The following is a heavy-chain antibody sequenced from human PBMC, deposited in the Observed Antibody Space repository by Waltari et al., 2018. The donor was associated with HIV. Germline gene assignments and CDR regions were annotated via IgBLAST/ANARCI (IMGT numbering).Heavy chain of an antibody. D-gene: IGHD6-19*01. CDR2: VDHNGKA. V-gene: IGHV4-59*12. CDR1: GGSLRNYF. CDR3: ARAVAAGPGTAGGVDL. J-gene: IGHJ5*02. Sequence: QVQLQESGPGLVKPSGTVSLSCVVSGGSLRNYFWNWTRQAPGRGSGWIGHVDHNGKANYNPSLKSRFRCSLRISETRFSLILTAATAADTAVYYCARAVAAGPGTAGGVDLWGQGTLITVSS.